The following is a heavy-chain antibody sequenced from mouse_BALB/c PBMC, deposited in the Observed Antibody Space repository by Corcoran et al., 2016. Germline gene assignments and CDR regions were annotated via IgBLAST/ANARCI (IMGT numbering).Heavy chain of an antibody. J-gene: IGHJ4*01. CDR2: INPYNDGT. V-gene: IGHV1S136*01. CDR1: GYTFTSYV. Sequence: EVQLQQSGPELVKPGASVKMSYKASGYTFTSYVMHWVKQKPGQGLEWIGYINPYNDGTKYNEKFKGKATLTSDKSSSTAYMELSSLTSEDSAVYYCAAGYYGSSYAMDYWGQGTSVTVSS. CDR3: AAGYYGSSYAMDY. D-gene: IGHD1-1*01.